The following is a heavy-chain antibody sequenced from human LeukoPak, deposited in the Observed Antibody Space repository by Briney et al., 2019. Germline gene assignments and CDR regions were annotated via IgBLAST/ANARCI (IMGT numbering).Heavy chain of an antibody. Sequence: GGSLRLSCAAAGFIFRSYSMNWVRQAPGKGLEWVSFITSTSTDLFYADSVKGRFTVSGDNARNSLYLQMNNLRAEDTAVYYCARAAGHYFDYWGQGSLVTVSS. CDR2: ITSTSTDL. CDR1: GFIFRSYS. J-gene: IGHJ4*02. V-gene: IGHV3-21*01. CDR3: ARAAGHYFDY.